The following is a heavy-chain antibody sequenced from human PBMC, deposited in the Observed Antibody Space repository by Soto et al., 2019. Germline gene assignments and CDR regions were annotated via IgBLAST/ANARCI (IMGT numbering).Heavy chain of an antibody. Sequence: QVQLQESGPGLVKPSETLSLTCTVSGGSISGYYWSWIRQPPGKGLEWIGYMYNTGSTVYNPSFKSRVTRSVDTSKNQVSLKLNSVTAADTAVYYCARDLWGYCGTDCYPLDVWGQGTTVTVSS. CDR1: GGSISGYY. J-gene: IGHJ6*02. D-gene: IGHD2-21*02. CDR2: MYNTGST. CDR3: ARDLWGYCGTDCYPLDV. V-gene: IGHV4-59*01.